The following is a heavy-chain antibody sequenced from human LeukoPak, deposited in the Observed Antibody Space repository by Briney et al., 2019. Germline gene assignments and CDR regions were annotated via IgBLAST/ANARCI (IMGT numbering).Heavy chain of an antibody. CDR3: ARPGRGYCSTTSCEGGAFDI. Sequence: GGSLQISCKGSGYSFSSYWIGWVRQMPGKGLEWMGIIYPGDSDTRYSPSFQGQVTISADKSISTAYLQWSSLKASDTAVYYCARPGRGYCSTTSCEGGAFDIWGQGTMVTVSS. CDR2: IYPGDSDT. V-gene: IGHV5-51*01. CDR1: GYSFSSYW. J-gene: IGHJ3*02. D-gene: IGHD2-2*01.